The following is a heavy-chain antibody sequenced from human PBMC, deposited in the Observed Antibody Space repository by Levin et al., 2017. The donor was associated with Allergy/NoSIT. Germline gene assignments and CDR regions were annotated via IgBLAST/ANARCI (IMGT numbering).Heavy chain of an antibody. V-gene: IGHV3-13*01. CDR1: GFTFSSYD. CDR2: IGTAGDT. CDR3: ARVNWNPPHYYYGMDV. J-gene: IGHJ6*02. Sequence: GGSLRLSCAASGFTFSSYDMHWVRQATGKGLEWVSAIGTAGDTYYPGSVKGRFTISRENAKNSLYLQMNSLRAGDTAVYYCARVNWNPPHYYYGMDVWGQGTTVTVSS. D-gene: IGHD1-1*01.